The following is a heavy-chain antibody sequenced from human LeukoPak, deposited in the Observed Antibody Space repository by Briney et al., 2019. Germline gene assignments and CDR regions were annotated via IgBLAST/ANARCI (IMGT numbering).Heavy chain of an antibody. V-gene: IGHV1-2*02. CDR3: ATEQVGYCSSTSCYLGY. CDR2: INPNSGGT. Sequence: ASVKVSCKASGYTFTGYYMHWVGQAPGQGLEWMGWINPNSGGTNYAQKFLGRVTMTRDTSISTAYMELSRLRSDDTAVYYCATEQVGYCSSTSCYLGYWGQGTLVTVSS. CDR1: GYTFTGYY. J-gene: IGHJ4*02. D-gene: IGHD2-2*01.